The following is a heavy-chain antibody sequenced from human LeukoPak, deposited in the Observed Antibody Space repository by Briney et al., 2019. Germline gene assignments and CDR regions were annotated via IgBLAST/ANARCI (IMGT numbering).Heavy chain of an antibody. Sequence: PGGSLRLSCAASGFTFSSYWMYWVRQAPGKGLMWVSRINTDGSSAAYADSVKGRFTISRDNAKNTLYLQMSGLRAEDTAVYYCARERLYGSGIYGDFDYWGQGTLVTVSS. CDR2: INTDGSSA. J-gene: IGHJ4*02. V-gene: IGHV3-74*01. CDR3: ARERLYGSGIYGDFDY. CDR1: GFTFSSYW. D-gene: IGHD3-10*01.